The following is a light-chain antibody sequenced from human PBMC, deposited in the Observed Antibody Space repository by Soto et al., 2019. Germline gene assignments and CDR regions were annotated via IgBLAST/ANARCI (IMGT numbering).Light chain of an antibody. Sequence: QSVLTQAPSASGTPGQRFTISCSGSSSNVGSHSVDWYQHLPGTAPKLLIHSNYQRPSGVPDRFSGSKSGTSASMAITGLQSEDEADYYCAAWDGSLNGLYVFGTGTKLTVL. V-gene: IGLV1-44*01. CDR1: SSNVGSHS. CDR2: SNY. J-gene: IGLJ1*01. CDR3: AAWDGSLNGLYV.